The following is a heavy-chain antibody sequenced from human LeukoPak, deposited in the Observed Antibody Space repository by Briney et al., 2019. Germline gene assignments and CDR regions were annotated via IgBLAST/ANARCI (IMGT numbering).Heavy chain of an antibody. J-gene: IGHJ3*01. Sequence: GGSLRLSCATSGFSFGSYAMSWVRQAPGKGLEWVAASSASGGNIYYADSLKGRFTISRDNSKNMFYLQMNNLRAEDTAIYYCAKFRLEWELQGAFDFWGPGTLVTVFS. D-gene: IGHD1-26*01. CDR3: AKFRLEWELQGAFDF. CDR1: GFSFGSYA. CDR2: SSASGGNI. V-gene: IGHV3-23*01.